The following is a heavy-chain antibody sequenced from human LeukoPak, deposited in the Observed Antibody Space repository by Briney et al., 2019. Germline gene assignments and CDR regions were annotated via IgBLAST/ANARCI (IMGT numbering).Heavy chain of an antibody. CDR2: ISADGGGT. CDR1: GFAFSTYA. J-gene: IGHJ6*04. Sequence: GGSLRLSCAPSGFAFSTYAMIWVRQAPGKGLEWVSSISADGGGTYYADSVKGRFTISRDNAKNSLYLQMNSLRAEDTAVYYCAELGITMIGGVWGKGTTVTISS. D-gene: IGHD3-10*02. CDR3: AELGITMIGGV. V-gene: IGHV3-23*01.